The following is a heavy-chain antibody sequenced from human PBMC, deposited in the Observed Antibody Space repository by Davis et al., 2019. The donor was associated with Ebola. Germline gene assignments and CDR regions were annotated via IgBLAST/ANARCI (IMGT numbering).Heavy chain of an antibody. Sequence: PGGSLRLSCAASGFTFSSYSMNWVRQAPGKGLEWVSSISSSSSYIYYADSVKGRFTTSRDNAKNSLYLQMNSLRAEDTAVYYCARDRGSAAGRSGAFDIWGQGTMVTVSS. V-gene: IGHV3-21*01. CDR1: GFTFSSYS. J-gene: IGHJ3*02. CDR3: ARDRGSAAGRSGAFDI. CDR2: ISSSSSYI. D-gene: IGHD6-13*01.